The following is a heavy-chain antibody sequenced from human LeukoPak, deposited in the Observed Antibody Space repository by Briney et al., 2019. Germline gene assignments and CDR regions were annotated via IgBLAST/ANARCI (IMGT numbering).Heavy chain of an antibody. Sequence: PGGSLRLSCAASGFTFRNYWMNWVRRAPGKGLEWVANIKQDGSEKNYVDSVKGRFTISRDNAKNSLYLQMNNLRVEDTAMYYCAGGTGFIIKDWGQGTLVTVSS. V-gene: IGHV3-7*03. CDR2: IKQDGSEK. J-gene: IGHJ4*02. D-gene: IGHD3-9*01. CDR1: GFTFRNYW. CDR3: AGGTGFIIKD.